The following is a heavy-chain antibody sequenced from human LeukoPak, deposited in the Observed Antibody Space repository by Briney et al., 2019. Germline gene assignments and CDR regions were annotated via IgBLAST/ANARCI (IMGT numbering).Heavy chain of an antibody. J-gene: IGHJ6*02. CDR3: ALWSYYYYGLDV. Sequence: GGSLRLSCAASGFTFSDRDMDWVRQAPGKGLEWIGRSRNKAKSHTTEYAASVKGRFTISRDNSNNSVWLQMNSLKTEDTAVYYCALWSYYYYGLDVWGQGTTVTVSS. CDR1: GFTFSDRD. V-gene: IGHV3-72*01. CDR2: SRNKAKSHTT. D-gene: IGHD3-10*01.